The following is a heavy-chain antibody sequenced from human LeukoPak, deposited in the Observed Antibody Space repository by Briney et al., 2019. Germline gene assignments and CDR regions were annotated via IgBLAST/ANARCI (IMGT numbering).Heavy chain of an antibody. CDR1: GGSFSGYY. J-gene: IGHJ3*02. Sequence: SETLSLTCAVYGGSFSGYYWSWIRQPPGKGLEWIGEINHSGSTNYNPSLKSRVTISVDTSKNQFSLKLSSVTVADTAVHYCARVKRDRRYSSRWCHAFDIWGQGTMVTVSS. CDR2: INHSGST. D-gene: IGHD6-19*01. V-gene: IGHV4-34*01. CDR3: ARVKRDRRYSSRWCHAFDI.